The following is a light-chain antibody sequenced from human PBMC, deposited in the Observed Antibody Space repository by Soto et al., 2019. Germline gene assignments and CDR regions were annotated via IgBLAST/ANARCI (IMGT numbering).Light chain of an antibody. Sequence: NQMTQSPSSLSASVVDIVTITGLASQSISSYLNWYKQKPGKAPKIMIYAASSLQSGVKSRFSGSGSGTDFTLTIRSMQTEDFANYYCKKSYSTLWTFGKGTKVDLK. CDR2: AAS. CDR1: QSISSY. J-gene: IGKJ1*01. V-gene: IGKV1-39*01. CDR3: KKSYSTLWT.